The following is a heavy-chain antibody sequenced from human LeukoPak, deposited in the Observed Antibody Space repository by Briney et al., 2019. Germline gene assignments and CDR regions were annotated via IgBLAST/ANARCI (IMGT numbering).Heavy chain of an antibody. D-gene: IGHD6-13*01. CDR2: ISGSGGST. CDR1: GFTFSSYA. CDR3: AKDLGYSSRGTRWGVVIY. V-gene: IGHV3-23*01. J-gene: IGHJ4*02. Sequence: SGGSLRLSCAASGFTFSSYAMSWVRQAPGKGLEWVSAISGSGGSTYYADSVKGRFTISRDNSKNALYLQMNSLRAEDTAVYYCAKDLGYSSRGTRWGVVIYWGQGTLVTVSS.